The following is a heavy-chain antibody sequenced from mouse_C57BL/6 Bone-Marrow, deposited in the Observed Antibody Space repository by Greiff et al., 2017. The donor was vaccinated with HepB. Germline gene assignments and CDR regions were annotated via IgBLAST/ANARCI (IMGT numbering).Heavy chain of an antibody. CDR1: GYSITSGYD. D-gene: IGHD1-2*01. CDR3: ARDITTASYWYFDV. V-gene: IGHV3-1*01. Sequence: DVKLQESGPGMVKPSQSLSLTCTVTGYSITSGYDWHWIRHFPGNKLEWMGYISYSGSTNYNPSLKSRISITHDTSKNHFFLKLNSVTTEDTATYYCARDITTASYWYFDVWGTGTTVTVSS. CDR2: ISYSGST. J-gene: IGHJ1*03.